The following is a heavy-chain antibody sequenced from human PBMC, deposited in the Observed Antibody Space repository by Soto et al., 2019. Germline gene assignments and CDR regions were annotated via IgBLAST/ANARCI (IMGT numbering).Heavy chain of an antibody. Sequence: VASVKVSCKASGFTFSDYGLSWVRQAPGQPLEWMGWISGDNINSKYSQKFQGRLTMTTDTSTATASMELRSLTSDDTAVYYCGREGQQLAQEKYYQFNGMDVWGQGTTVTVSS. CDR1: GFTFSDYG. CDR3: GREGQQLAQEKYYQFNGMDV. J-gene: IGHJ6*02. D-gene: IGHD6-13*01. V-gene: IGHV1-18*01. CDR2: ISGDNINS.